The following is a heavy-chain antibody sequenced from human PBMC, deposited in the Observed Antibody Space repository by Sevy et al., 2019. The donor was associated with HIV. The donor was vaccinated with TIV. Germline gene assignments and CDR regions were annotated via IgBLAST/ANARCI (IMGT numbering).Heavy chain of an antibody. V-gene: IGHV4-4*02. CDR3: ARGIAVFPYYYYMDV. CDR1: GGSISSSNW. D-gene: IGHD6-19*01. Sequence: SETLSLTCAVSGGSISSSNWWSWVRQPPGKGLEWIGEIYRSGSTNYNPSLKSRVTIAVDKSKNQFSLKLSSVTAADTAAYYCARGIAVFPYYYYMDVWGKGTTVTVSS. CDR2: IYRSGST. J-gene: IGHJ6*03.